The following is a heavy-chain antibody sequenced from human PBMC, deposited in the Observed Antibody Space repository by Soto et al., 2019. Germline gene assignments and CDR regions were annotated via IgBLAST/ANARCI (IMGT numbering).Heavy chain of an antibody. D-gene: IGHD2-8*01. CDR2: TSNSGGT. CDR3: ARDGRRVYATDYYGMDV. Sequence: QVQLQESGPGLVKPSETLSLTCTVSDGSVSSGSYWWSWIRQPPGKGLEWIAYTSNSGGTNYNPSLKSRVTISIDTSKNQFSLKLTSVTAADTAIYVCARDGRRVYATDYYGMDVWGQGTTVTVSS. J-gene: IGHJ6*02. V-gene: IGHV4-61*01. CDR1: DGSVSSGSYW.